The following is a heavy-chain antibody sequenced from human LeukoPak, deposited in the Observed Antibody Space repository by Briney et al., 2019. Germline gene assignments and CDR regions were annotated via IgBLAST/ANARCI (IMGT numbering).Heavy chain of an antibody. CDR2: MSGNGGST. J-gene: IGHJ4*02. CDR3: ATIGDRRSGELYRIDY. D-gene: IGHD1-26*01. CDR1: GFTFNSYA. V-gene: IGHV3-64*04. Sequence: PGGSLRLPCSASGFTFNSYAMHWVRQAPGKGLAYVSAMSGNGGSTYYADSVKGRFTISRDNSKNTLYLQMNSLRAEDAAVYYCATIGDRRSGELYRIDYWGQGTLVTVSS.